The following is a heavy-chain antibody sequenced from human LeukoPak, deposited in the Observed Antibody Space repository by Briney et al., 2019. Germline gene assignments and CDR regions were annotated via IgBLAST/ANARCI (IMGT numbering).Heavy chain of an antibody. CDR1: GGSVSSSNG. D-gene: IGHD4-23*01. CDR2: IYHSGST. J-gene: IGHJ6*01. V-gene: IGHV4-4*03. Sequence: PPGTQTLICAVSGGSVSSSNGWTWVRQPPGKGLEWIGEIYHSGSTNYNPSLKSRVTISVDKSKNQFSLKLSTVTAADTAVYYCARFTHDYGGNRLIYYHYGMDVWG. CDR3: ARFTHDYGGNRLIYYHYGMDV.